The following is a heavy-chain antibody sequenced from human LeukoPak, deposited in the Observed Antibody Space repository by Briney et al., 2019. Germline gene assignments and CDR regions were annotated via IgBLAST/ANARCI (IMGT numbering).Heavy chain of an antibody. J-gene: IGHJ5*02. CDR3: ARDRAANQDWVEFDP. CDR2: IRDSGEA. D-gene: IGHD3/OR15-3a*01. Sequence: GGSLRLSCAASGLTFSGSAIHWVRQAPGKGLEWVGLIRDSGEAFYADFARGRFAISRDESENTLYLQMNSLRVEDTAVYFCARDRAANQDWVEFDPWGQGTPVIVSS. V-gene: IGHV3-66*03. CDR1: GLTFSGSA.